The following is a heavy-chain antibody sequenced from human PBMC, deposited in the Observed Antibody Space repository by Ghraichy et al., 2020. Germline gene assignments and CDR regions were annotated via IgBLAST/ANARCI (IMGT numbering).Heavy chain of an antibody. CDR3: ARGRRIAAAGTIDY. Sequence: SCAVYGGSFSGYYWSWIRQPPGKGLEWIGEINHSGSTNYNPSLKSRVTISVDTSKNQFSLKLSSVTAADTAVYYCARGRRIAAAGTIDYWGQGTLVTVSS. V-gene: IGHV4-34*01. J-gene: IGHJ4*02. CDR2: INHSGST. CDR1: GGSFSGYY. D-gene: IGHD6-13*01.